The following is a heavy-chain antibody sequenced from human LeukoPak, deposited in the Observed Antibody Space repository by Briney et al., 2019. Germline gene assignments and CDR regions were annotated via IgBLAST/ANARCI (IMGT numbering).Heavy chain of an antibody. Sequence: PSETLSLTCAVYGGSFSGYYWSWIRQPPGKGLEWIGEINHSGSTNYNPSLKSRVTISVDTSKNQFSLKLSSVTAADTAVYYCARGHYYDSGSNPFWGQGTLVTVSS. CDR3: ARGHYYDSGSNPF. CDR2: INHSGST. V-gene: IGHV4-34*01. J-gene: IGHJ4*02. CDR1: GGSFSGYY. D-gene: IGHD3-10*01.